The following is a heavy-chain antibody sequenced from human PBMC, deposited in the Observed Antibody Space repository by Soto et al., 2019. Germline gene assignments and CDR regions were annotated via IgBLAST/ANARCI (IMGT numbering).Heavy chain of an antibody. CDR3: XKDLLLTTITTVGD. Sequence: QVQLVESGGGVVQPGRSLRLSCAASGFIFSTYGMHWVRQAPGKGLEWLSVISYDGNNKYYADSVKGRFTISRDNSKNTLWLQMDSLRTEXXXXXYXXKDLLLTTITTVGDWGQGTLVTVSS. D-gene: IGHD4-17*01. V-gene: IGHV3-30*03. CDR1: GFIFSTYG. J-gene: IGHJ4*02. CDR2: ISYDGNNK.